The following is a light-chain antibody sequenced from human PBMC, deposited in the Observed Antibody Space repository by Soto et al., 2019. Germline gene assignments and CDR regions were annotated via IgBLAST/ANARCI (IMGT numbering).Light chain of an antibody. J-gene: IGKJ4*01. CDR3: MQDLQGLT. CDR2: FAS. Sequence: DIVMTQSPLSLSVTPGEPASISCRSSQSLVYTNGNTYLEWFLQKPGQSPQLLIYFASNRASGVPDRFSGSGSGTDFTLKISRVEAEYVGVYYCMQDLQGLTFGGGTKVEIK. V-gene: IGKV2-28*01. CDR1: QSLVYTNGNTY.